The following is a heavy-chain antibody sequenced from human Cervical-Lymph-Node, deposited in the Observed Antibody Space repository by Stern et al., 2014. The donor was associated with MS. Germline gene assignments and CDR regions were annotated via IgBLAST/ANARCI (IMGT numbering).Heavy chain of an antibody. CDR1: GFSFDDYA. Sequence: EVQLVESGGGLVQPGRSLRLSCAASGFSFDDYAMHWVRQAPGKGLEWVSGISWNSGIIVYVDSVKGRFTISRDNAKNSLYLQMNSVRAEDTALYYCVKDMSSGPGSPYGMDVWGHGTTVTVSS. CDR3: VKDMSSGPGSPYGMDV. D-gene: IGHD3-10*01. V-gene: IGHV3-9*01. CDR2: ISWNSGII. J-gene: IGHJ6*02.